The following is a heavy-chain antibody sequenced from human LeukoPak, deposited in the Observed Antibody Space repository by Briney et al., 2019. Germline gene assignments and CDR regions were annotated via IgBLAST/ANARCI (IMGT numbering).Heavy chain of an antibody. CDR1: GGSFSGYY. J-gene: IGHJ4*02. Sequence: SETLSLTCAVYGGSFSGYYWSWIRQPPGKGLEWIGEINHSGSTNYNPSLKSRVTISVDTSKNQFSLKLSSVSAADTAVYYCARAPTQLGAYYDFWSGYYRNYYFDYWGQGTLVTVSS. CDR2: INHSGST. D-gene: IGHD3-3*01. CDR3: ARAPTQLGAYYDFWSGYYRNYYFDY. V-gene: IGHV4-34*01.